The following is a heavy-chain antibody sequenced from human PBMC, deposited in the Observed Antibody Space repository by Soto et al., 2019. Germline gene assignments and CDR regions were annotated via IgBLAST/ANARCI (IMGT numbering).Heavy chain of an antibody. V-gene: IGHV3-30-3*01. CDR2: ISYDGSNK. J-gene: IGHJ6*02. Sequence: GGSLRLSCAASGFTFSSYAMHWVRQAPGKGLEWVAVISYDGSNKYYADSVKGRFTISRDNSKNTLYLQMNSLRAEDTAVYYCARGDYGDYYHYGMDVWGQGTTVTVSS. CDR1: GFTFSSYA. CDR3: ARGDYGDYYHYGMDV. D-gene: IGHD4-17*01.